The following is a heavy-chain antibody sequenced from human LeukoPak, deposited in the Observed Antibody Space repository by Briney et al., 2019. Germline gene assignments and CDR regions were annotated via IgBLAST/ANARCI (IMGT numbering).Heavy chain of an antibody. CDR3: ARAAAAGTTLKY. V-gene: IGHV1-69*04. J-gene: IGHJ4*02. CDR2: IIPILGIA. CDR1: GGTFSSYA. Sequence: SVKVSCKASGGTFSSYAISWVRQAPGQGLEWMGRIIPILGIANYAQRFQGRVTITADKSTSTAYMELSSLRSEDTAVYYCARAAAAGTTLKYWGQGTLVTVSS. D-gene: IGHD6-13*01.